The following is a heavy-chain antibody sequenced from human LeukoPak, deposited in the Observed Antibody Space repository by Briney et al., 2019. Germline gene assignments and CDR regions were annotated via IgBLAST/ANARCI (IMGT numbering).Heavy chain of an antibody. CDR1: GYTFSSYS. CDR2: ISSSSSTI. CDR3: ARDGPAFQH. Sequence: HPGGSLRLSCAASGYTFSSYSMNWVRQAPGKGLEWVSYISSSSSTIYCAGSVKGRFTISRDNAKNSLYLQMNSLRAEDTAVYYCARDGPAFQHWGQGTLVTVSS. V-gene: IGHV3-48*01. J-gene: IGHJ1*01.